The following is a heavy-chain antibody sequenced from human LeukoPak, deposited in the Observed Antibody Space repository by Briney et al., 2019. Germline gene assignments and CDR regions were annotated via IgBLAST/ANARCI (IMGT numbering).Heavy chain of an antibody. D-gene: IGHD5-12*01. CDR2: IYSGGST. V-gene: IGHV3-53*04. CDR3: ARGGSSGNDYSSFDI. CDR1: DFTVSSYF. J-gene: IGHJ3*02. Sequence: PGGSLRLSCAASDFTVSSYFMSWVRQAPGKGLEWVSVIYSGGSTLYADSVKGRFTISRHNSKNTLYLQVNSLRPEDTAVYFCARGGSSGNDYSSFDIWGQGTMVTVSS.